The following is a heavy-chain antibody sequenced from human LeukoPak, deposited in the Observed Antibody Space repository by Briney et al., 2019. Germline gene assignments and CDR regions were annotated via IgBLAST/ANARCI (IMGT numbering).Heavy chain of an antibody. CDR3: AKDRSGSDGVRGYFDY. V-gene: IGHV3-74*01. CDR2: INSDGSTT. J-gene: IGHJ4*02. Sequence: PGGCLRLACVASGFTFSRYWMHWVRQAPGRGLVWVSRINSDGSTTIYADSVKGRFTISRDNSKNTLYLQMNSLRAEDTAVYYCAKDRSGSDGVRGYFDYWGQGNLVTVSS. D-gene: IGHD1-26*01. CDR1: GFTFSRYW.